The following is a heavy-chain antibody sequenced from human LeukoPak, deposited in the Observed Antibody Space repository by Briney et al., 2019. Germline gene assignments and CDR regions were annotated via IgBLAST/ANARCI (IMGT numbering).Heavy chain of an antibody. Sequence: PGGSLRLSCAASGFTFSNYSMNWVRQAPGKGLEWVANIKQDGSEKYYVDSVKGRFTISRDNAKNSLYLQMNSLRAEDTAVYYCARVGCSSTSCPYYYYYMDVWGKGTTVTISS. CDR3: ARVGCSSTSCPYYYYYMDV. V-gene: IGHV3-7*01. CDR1: GFTFSNYS. J-gene: IGHJ6*03. CDR2: IKQDGSEK. D-gene: IGHD2-2*01.